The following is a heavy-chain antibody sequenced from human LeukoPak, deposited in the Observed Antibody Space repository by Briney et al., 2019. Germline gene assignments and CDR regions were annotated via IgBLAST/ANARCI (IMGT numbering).Heavy chain of an antibody. Sequence: SETLSLTCTVSGGSISSGGYSWSWIRQPPGKGLEWIGYIYHSGSTYYNPSLKSRVTISVDRSKNQFSLKLSSVTAADTAVYYCARGVIQGSITGTTSGSFDPWGQGTLVTVSS. J-gene: IGHJ5*02. D-gene: IGHD1-20*01. CDR2: IYHSGST. V-gene: IGHV4-30-2*01. CDR3: ARGVIQGSITGTTSGSFDP. CDR1: GGSISSGGYS.